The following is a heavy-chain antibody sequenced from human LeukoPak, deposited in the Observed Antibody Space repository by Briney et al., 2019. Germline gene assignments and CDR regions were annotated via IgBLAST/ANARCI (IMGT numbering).Heavy chain of an antibody. CDR2: IKQDGSEK. V-gene: IGHV3-7*05. J-gene: IGHJ4*02. CDR1: GFTFSNYW. CDR3: ATGYYFGSGSYGYLDY. Sequence: GGSLRLSCAASGFTFSNYWMSWVRQAPGKGLEWVANIKQDGSEKYYVDSVKGRFTISRDNAKNSLYLQMDSLRAEDTAVYYCATGYYFGSGSYGYLDYWGQGTLVTVSS. D-gene: IGHD3-10*01.